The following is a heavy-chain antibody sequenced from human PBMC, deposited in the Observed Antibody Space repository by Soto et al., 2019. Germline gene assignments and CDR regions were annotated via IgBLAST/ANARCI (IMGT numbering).Heavy chain of an antibody. Sequence: QVQLVQSGAEVKKPASSVKVSCKASGGTFNNYPITWVRHAPGEGLEWMGGSIPIFGTANYAQNFQGRVTISVDESTSTAYMELSSLRSEDTAVYYCARGRGYRGDDHDYDFDMDVWGQGTTVTVSS. V-gene: IGHV1-69*01. CDR2: SIPIFGTA. CDR1: GGTFNNYP. CDR3: ARGRGYRGDDHDYDFDMDV. J-gene: IGHJ6*02. D-gene: IGHD5-18*01.